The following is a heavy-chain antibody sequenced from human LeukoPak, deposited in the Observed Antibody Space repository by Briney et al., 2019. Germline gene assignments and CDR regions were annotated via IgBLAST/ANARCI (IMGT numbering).Heavy chain of an antibody. CDR3: ARSVDWNYGAFYYSSMDV. CDR2: IYYSGST. Sequence: SETLSLTCTVSAGSISSSSYYWGWIRQPPGKGLEWIGSIYYSGSTYYNPSLNSRVTISVDTSKNQFSLKLSSVTAPDTAVYFCARSVDWNYGAFYYSSMDVWGKGTTVTVSS. D-gene: IGHD1-7*01. V-gene: IGHV4-39*01. J-gene: IGHJ6*03. CDR1: AGSISSSSYY.